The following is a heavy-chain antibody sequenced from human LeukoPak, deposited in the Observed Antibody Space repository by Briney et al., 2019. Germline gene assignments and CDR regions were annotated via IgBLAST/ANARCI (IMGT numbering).Heavy chain of an antibody. J-gene: IGHJ5*02. D-gene: IGHD2-2*01. V-gene: IGHV4-34*01. CDR1: GGSFSGYY. CDR3: ARGGRYCSSTSCYLGWFDP. CDR2: INHSGST. Sequence: PSETLSLTCAVYGGSFSGYYWSWIRQPPGKGLEWIGEINHSGSTNYNPSLKSRVTISVDTSKNQFSLKLSSVTAADTAVYYSARGGRYCSSTSCYLGWFDPWGQGTLVTVSS.